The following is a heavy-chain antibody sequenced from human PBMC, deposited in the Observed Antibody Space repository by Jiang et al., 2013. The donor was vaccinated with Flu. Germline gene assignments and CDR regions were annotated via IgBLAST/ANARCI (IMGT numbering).Heavy chain of an antibody. Sequence: SGAEVKKPGAAVRISCKASGYRLTGYYVHWVRQAPGQGLEWMGWIYPNGGGSYFAQKFQGRVTMTRDTSINTAYMELNRLTSDDTAVYYCAKDRAYPSSGGFDYWGQGTLVTVSS. D-gene: IGHD6-25*01. CDR1: GYRLTGYY. J-gene: IGHJ4*02. V-gene: IGHV1-2*02. CDR2: IYPNGGGS. CDR3: AKDRAYPSSGGFDY.